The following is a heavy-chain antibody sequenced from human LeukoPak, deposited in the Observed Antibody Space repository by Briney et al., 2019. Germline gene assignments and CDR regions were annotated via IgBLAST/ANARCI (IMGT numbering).Heavy chain of an antibody. D-gene: IGHD6-13*01. CDR1: GYSISSGYY. CDR3: ARVVGSSWYYFDY. V-gene: IGHV4-38-2*02. J-gene: IGHJ4*02. Sequence: PSETLSLTCTVSGYSISSGYYWGWIRQPPGKGLEWIGSIYHSGGTYYNPSLKSPVTISVDTSKNQFSLKLSSVTAADTAVYYCARVVGSSWYYFDYWGQGTLVTVSS. CDR2: IYHSGGT.